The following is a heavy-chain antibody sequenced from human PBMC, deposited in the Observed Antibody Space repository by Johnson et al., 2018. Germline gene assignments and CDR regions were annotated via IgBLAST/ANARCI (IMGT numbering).Heavy chain of an antibody. J-gene: IGHJ6*03. Sequence: VQLVESGGGVVQPGRSLRLSCAASGFTFSAYGMHWVRQAPGKGLEWVAIISFDGSSKYYIDSVKGRFTVSRDNSKTTLYLQMNSLRAEDTAVYYCVKEGYDSWNMVYYYYMDVWGKGTTVTVSS. CDR2: ISFDGSSK. CDR1: GFTFSAYG. CDR3: VKEGYDSWNMVYYYYMDV. V-gene: IGHV3-30*18. D-gene: IGHD3-3*01.